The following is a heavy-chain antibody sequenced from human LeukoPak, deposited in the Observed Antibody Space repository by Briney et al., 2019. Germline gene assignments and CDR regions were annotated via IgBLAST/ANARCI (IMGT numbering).Heavy chain of an antibody. CDR3: AGNDFCSSTSCYTILY. D-gene: IGHD2-2*02. CDR2: INPNSGGT. J-gene: IGHJ4*02. Sequence: ASVKVSCKASGYTFTGYYMHWVRQAPGQRLEWMGWINPNSGGTNYAQKFQGRVTMTRDTSISTAYMELSRLRSDDTAVYYCAGNDFCSSTSCYTILYWGQGTLVTVSS. V-gene: IGHV1-2*02. CDR1: GYTFTGYY.